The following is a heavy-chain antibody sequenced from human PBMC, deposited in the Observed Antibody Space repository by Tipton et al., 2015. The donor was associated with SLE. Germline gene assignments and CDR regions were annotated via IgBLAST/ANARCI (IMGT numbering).Heavy chain of an antibody. CDR2: IYHSGAT. D-gene: IGHD1-26*01. V-gene: IGHV4-38-2*02. Sequence: TLSLTCTVSGYSISSGYYWGWIRQPPGKGLEWVGTIYHSGATFYNPSLKSRVTISVDTSKNQFSLKLNSVTAADTAVYYCARGPRWAPLCEFWGQGTLVSVSS. CDR1: GYSISSGYY. J-gene: IGHJ4*02. CDR3: ARGPRWAPLCEF.